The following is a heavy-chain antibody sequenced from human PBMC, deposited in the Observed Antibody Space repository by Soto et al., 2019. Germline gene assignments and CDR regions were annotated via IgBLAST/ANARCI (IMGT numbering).Heavy chain of an antibody. Sequence: QVQLVQSGAEVKKPGASVKVSCKASGYTFTSYGISWVRQAPGQGLEWMGWISAYNGKTNYAQKRQGRGTTTTETSTSTACMELRSLRSDGTAVYYCAREVAAGTLDYWGQGTLVTVSS. CDR2: ISAYNGKT. D-gene: IGHD6-13*01. CDR3: AREVAAGTLDY. CDR1: GYTFTSYG. J-gene: IGHJ4*02. V-gene: IGHV1-18*01.